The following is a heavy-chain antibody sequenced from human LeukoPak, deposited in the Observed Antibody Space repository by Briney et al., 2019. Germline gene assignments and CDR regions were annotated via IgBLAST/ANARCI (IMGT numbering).Heavy chain of an antibody. CDR1: GGSFSGYY. Sequence: SETLSLTCAVYGGSFSGYYWSWIRQPPGKGLEWIGEINHSGSTNYNPALKSRVTISVDTSKNQFSLKLSSVTAADTAVYYCARVGEWLLYYYYYYMDVWGKGTTVTVSS. V-gene: IGHV4-34*01. J-gene: IGHJ6*03. CDR2: INHSGST. CDR3: ARVGEWLLYYYYYYMDV. D-gene: IGHD3-16*01.